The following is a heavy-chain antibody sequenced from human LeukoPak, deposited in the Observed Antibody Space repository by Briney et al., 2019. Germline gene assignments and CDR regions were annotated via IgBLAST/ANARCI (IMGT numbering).Heavy chain of an antibody. D-gene: IGHD3-10*02. V-gene: IGHV3-48*03. CDR3: AELGIAMIGGV. J-gene: IGHJ6*04. CDR2: ISSSGSTI. Sequence: GGSLRLSCAASGFTFSDYEMNWVRQAPGKGLEWVSYISSSGSTIYYADSVKGRFTISRDNAKNSLYLQMNSLRAEDTAVYYCAELGIAMIGGVWGKGTTVTISS. CDR1: GFTFSDYE.